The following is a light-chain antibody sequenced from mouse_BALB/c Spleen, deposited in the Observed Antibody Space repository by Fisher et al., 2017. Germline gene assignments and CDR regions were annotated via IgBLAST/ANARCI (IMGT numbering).Light chain of an antibody. Sequence: DIVLTQTPAIMSASPGEKVTMTCRASSSVSSSYLHWYQQKSGASPKLWIYSTSNLASGVPARFSGSGSGTSYSLTISSVEAEDDATYYCQQWSGYPFTFGSGTKLEIK. CDR3: QQWSGYPFT. V-gene: IGKV4-57-1*01. J-gene: IGKJ4*01. CDR2: STS. CDR1: SSVSSSY.